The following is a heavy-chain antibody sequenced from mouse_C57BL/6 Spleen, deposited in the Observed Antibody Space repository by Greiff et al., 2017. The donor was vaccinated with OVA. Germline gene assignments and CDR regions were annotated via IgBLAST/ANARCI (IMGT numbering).Heavy chain of an antibody. J-gene: IGHJ4*01. CDR2: IWSDGST. V-gene: IGHV2-6-1*01. CDR1: GFSLTSYG. D-gene: IGHD2-4*01. Sequence: QVQLKESGPGLVAPSQSLSITCTVSGFSLTSYGVHWVRQPPGKGLEWLVVIWSDGSTTYNSALKSRLSISKDNSKSQVFLKMNSLQTDDTAMYYCARHGGYTYDYFYAMDYWGQGTSVTVSS. CDR3: ARHGGYTYDYFYAMDY.